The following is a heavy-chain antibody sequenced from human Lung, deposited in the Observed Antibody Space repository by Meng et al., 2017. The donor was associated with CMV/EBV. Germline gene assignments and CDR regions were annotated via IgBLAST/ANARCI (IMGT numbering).Heavy chain of an antibody. J-gene: IGHJ3*02. CDR1: CYTFTNYG. Sequence: SVXVSXXASCYTFTNYGLSWVRQAPGQGLEWMGWIRAYTVNTNYAQKFQGRVTMTADRFTDTAYMELRSLRSDDTAAYYCVRVRGQWEQGDTYDIWGQGKXV. D-gene: IGHD1-26*01. CDR2: IRAYTVNT. V-gene: IGHV1-18*01. CDR3: VRVRGQWEQGDTYDI.